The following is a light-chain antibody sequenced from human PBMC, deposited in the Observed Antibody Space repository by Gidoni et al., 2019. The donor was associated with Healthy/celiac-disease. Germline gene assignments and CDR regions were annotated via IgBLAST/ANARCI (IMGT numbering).Light chain of an antibody. CDR2: EVS. CDR3: SSYTSSSTLEEV. CDR1: SSDVGGYNY. Sequence: QSALTQPASVSGSPGQSITISCTGTSSDVGGYNYVSWYQQHPGKAPTRMIYEVSTRTSGVSKRFSGSKSGNTASLTISGLQAEDEADYYCSSYTSSSTLEEVFGTGTKVTVL. V-gene: IGLV2-14*01. J-gene: IGLJ1*01.